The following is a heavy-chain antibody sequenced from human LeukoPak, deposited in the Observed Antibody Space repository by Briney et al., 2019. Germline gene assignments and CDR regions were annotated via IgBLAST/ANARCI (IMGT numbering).Heavy chain of an antibody. D-gene: IGHD6-6*01. CDR3: AREGIAARQSRAFDI. CDR1: GFTVSSNY. V-gene: IGHV3-53*01. Sequence: RGSLRLSCAASGFTVSSNYMSWVRQAPGKGLEWVSVIYSGGSTYYADSVKGRFTISRDNSKNTLYLQMNSLRAEDTAVYYCAREGIAARQSRAFDIWGQGTMVTVSS. J-gene: IGHJ3*02. CDR2: IYSGGST.